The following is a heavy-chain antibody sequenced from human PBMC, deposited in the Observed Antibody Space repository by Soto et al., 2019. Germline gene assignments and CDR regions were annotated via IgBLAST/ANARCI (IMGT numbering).Heavy chain of an antibody. CDR2: ISSNGGST. D-gene: IGHD3-16*01. V-gene: IGHV3-64*01. CDR3: ARNHPLYDYIWGSYTGGIDY. J-gene: IGHJ4*02. CDR1: GFTFSSYA. Sequence: GGSLRLSCAASGFTFSSYAMHWVRQAPGKGLEYVSAISSNGGSTYYANSVKGRFTISRDNSKNTLYLQMGSLRAEDMAVYYCARNHPLYDYIWGSYTGGIDYWGQGTLVTVSS.